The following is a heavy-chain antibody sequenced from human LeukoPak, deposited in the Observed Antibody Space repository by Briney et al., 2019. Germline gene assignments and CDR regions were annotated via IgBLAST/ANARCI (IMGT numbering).Heavy chain of an antibody. D-gene: IGHD5-24*01. CDR1: GGSVSSGSYY. CDR2: VYYSGST. Sequence: SETLSLTCTVSGGSVSSGSYYWSWIRQPPGKGLEWIGYVYYSGSTNYNPSLKSRVTISVDTSKNQFSLRLSSVTAADTAVYYCARDTVEMATITTYWYFDLWGRGTLVTVSS. CDR3: ARDTVEMATITTYWYFDL. V-gene: IGHV4-61*01. J-gene: IGHJ2*01.